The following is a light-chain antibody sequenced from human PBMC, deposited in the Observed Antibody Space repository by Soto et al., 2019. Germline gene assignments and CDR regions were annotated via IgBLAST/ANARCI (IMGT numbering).Light chain of an antibody. CDR1: QSIRTY. V-gene: IGKV1-39*01. CDR2: GAS. CDR3: QQSFNTPPT. J-gene: IGKJ5*01. Sequence: DIQMTQSPSSLSASVGDRVTITCRASQSIRTYLSWYQAKPGKAPELLIYGASTVQSGVPSRFSGSGSGTEFTLTISSLQAEDFATYYCQQSFNTPPTFGQGTRLEIK.